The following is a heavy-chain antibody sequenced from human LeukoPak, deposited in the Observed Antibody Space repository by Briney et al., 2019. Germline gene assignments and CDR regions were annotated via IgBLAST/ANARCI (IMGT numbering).Heavy chain of an antibody. J-gene: IGHJ6*03. CDR3: VRTTGSFYFYYYMDV. V-gene: IGHV4-34*01. Sequence: SETLSLTCAVYGGSFSGYYWSWIRQPPGKGLEWIGEINHSGSTNYNPSLKSRVTISVDTSKNQFSLRLSSVTAADTAVYYCVRTTGSFYFYYYMDVWGKGTTVTVSS. CDR2: INHSGST. D-gene: IGHD1-26*01. CDR1: GGSFSGYY.